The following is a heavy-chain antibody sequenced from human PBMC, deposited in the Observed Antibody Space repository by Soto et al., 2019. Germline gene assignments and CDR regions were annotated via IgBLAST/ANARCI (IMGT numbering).Heavy chain of an antibody. J-gene: IGHJ3*02. Sequence: ASVKVSCKASGYTFTSYDINWVRQATGQGLEWMGWMNPNSGNTGYAQKFQGRVTMTRNTSISTAYMELSSLRSEDTAVYYCARGRDNWNSDAFDIWGQGTMLTVSS. CDR1: GYTFTSYD. V-gene: IGHV1-8*01. D-gene: IGHD1-7*01. CDR3: ARGRDNWNSDAFDI. CDR2: MNPNSGNT.